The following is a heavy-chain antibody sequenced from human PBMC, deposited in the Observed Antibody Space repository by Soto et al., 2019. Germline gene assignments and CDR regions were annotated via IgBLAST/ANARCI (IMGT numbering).Heavy chain of an antibody. V-gene: IGHV1-69*01. Sequence: QVQLVQSGAEVKEPGSSVKVSCKASGGTFDDFIMNWVRQTPGQGLEWMGGIVPMFGTATYAEKFKGRVTISATGSTRTAYMELTSLRSEDTAVYYCARNGTYRRSLSQYLGMDVWGQGTTVTVS. CDR1: GGTFDDFI. CDR2: IVPMFGTA. CDR3: ARNGTYRRSLSQYLGMDV. D-gene: IGHD2-2*01. J-gene: IGHJ6*02.